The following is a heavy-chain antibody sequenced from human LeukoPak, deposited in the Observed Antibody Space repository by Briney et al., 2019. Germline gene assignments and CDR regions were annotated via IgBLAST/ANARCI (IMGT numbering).Heavy chain of an antibody. V-gene: IGHV3-53*01. CDR1: GFTVSSNY. D-gene: IGHD6-13*01. CDR3: ARDLVGIAAAGTEMGY. CDR2: IYSGGST. Sequence: GGSLRLSCAASGFTVSSNYMSWVRQAPGKGLEWVSVIYSGGSTYYADSVKGRFTISRDNSKNTLYLQMNSLRAEDTAVYYCARDLVGIAAAGTEMGYWGQGTLVTVSS. J-gene: IGHJ4*02.